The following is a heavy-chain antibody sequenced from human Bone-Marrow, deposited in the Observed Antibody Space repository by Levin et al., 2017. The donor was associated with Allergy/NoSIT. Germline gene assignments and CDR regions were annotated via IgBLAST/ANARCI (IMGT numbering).Heavy chain of an antibody. CDR1: GFIFSSDG. V-gene: IGHV3-30*18. J-gene: IGHJ4*02. Sequence: LSLTCAASGFIFSSDGMHWVRQAPGKGLEWVAFISNDGSNKFYADPVKGRFTISRDNTKNTLYLQMNNLRPNDTAVYYCAKERFLLDYWGQGTLVTVSS. D-gene: IGHD3-16*01. CDR2: ISNDGSNK. CDR3: AKERFLLDY.